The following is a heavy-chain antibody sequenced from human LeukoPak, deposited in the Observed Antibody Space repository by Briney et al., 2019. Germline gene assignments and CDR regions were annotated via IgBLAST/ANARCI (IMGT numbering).Heavy chain of an antibody. V-gene: IGHV4-39*01. Sequence: PSETLSLTCTVSGGSISSSSYYWGWIRQSPGKGLEWIGHMFYSGSTYYNPSLKSRVTISVDTSKNQFSLKVNSMTAADTAVYYCARQGFLWPDGWYINLWGRGTVVTVSS. J-gene: IGHJ2*01. CDR3: ARQGFLWPDGWYINL. CDR1: GGSISSSSYY. D-gene: IGHD3-16*01. CDR2: MFYSGST.